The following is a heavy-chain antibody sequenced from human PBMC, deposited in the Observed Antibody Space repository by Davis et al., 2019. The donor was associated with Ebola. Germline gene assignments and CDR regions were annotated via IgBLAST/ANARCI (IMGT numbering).Heavy chain of an antibody. CDR2: IDPDGTGT. J-gene: IGHJ4*01. V-gene: IGHV3-74*01. D-gene: IGHD5-12*01. Sequence: PGGSLRLSCAASGFPFSNFHIHWVRQTPGKGLVWVARIDPDGTGTNYADSVKGRFTISRDNAKNTLSLRMNSLRVEDTAVYYCVRDSGYYSHDYWGHGTLVTVSS. CDR3: VRDSGYYSHDY. CDR1: GFPFSNFH.